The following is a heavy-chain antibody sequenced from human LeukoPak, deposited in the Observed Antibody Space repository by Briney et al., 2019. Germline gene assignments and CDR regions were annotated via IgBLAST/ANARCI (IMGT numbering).Heavy chain of an antibody. D-gene: IGHD6-13*01. V-gene: IGHV3-23*01. J-gene: IGHJ4*02. CDR3: AKARYSSSWYSNGEYYFDY. Sequence: GGSLRLSCAASGFTFSGYAMSWVRQAPGKGLEWVSAISGSGAGTYYADSVKGRFTISRDNSKNTLYLQVNSLRAEDTAVYYCAKARYSSSWYSNGEYYFDYWGQGTLVTVSS. CDR2: ISGSGAGT. CDR1: GFTFSGYA.